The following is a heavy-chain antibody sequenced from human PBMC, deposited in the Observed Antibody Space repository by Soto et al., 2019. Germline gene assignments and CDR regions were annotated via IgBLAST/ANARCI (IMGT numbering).Heavy chain of an antibody. V-gene: IGHV1-69*02. D-gene: IGHD6-13*01. CDR2: IIPMFEIA. CDR3: ALGGLAAEVFDI. CDR1: GGSLRTNT. Sequence: QVQLVQSGVEVKKPGSSVKVSCKASGGSLRTNTMFWVRQAPGQGLEWMGRIIPMFEIANYAQKLQGRGTFNADKSTSTGYMEMISLTSDDTAIFFCALGGLAAEVFDIWGQGTLVTVSS. J-gene: IGHJ3*02.